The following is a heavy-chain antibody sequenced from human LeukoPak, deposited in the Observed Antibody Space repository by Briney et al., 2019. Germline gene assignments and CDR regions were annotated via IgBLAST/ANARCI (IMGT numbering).Heavy chain of an antibody. V-gene: IGHV4-34*01. CDR3: ARLFIPVDTAMATYFDY. D-gene: IGHD5-18*01. Sequence: PSETLSLTCAVYGGSLSGYYWSWIRQPPGKGLEWIGEINHSGSTNYNPSLKSRVTISVDTSKNQFSLKLSSVTAADTAVYYCARLFIPVDTAMATYFDYWGQGTLVTVSS. CDR1: GGSLSGYY. CDR2: INHSGST. J-gene: IGHJ4*02.